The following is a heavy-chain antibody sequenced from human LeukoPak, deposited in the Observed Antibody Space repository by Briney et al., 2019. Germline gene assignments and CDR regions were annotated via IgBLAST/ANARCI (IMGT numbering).Heavy chain of an antibody. V-gene: IGHV4-39*07. CDR2: IYYSGST. D-gene: IGHD6-6*01. CDR1: GGSISSSSYY. Sequence: PSETLSLTCTVSGGSISSSSYYWGWIRQPPGKGLVWIGSIYYSGSTYYNPSLKSRVTISVDTSKNQFSLRLSSVTAADTAIYYCARVHEGDISSYYFDYWGQGTLVTVSS. J-gene: IGHJ4*02. CDR3: ARVHEGDISSYYFDY.